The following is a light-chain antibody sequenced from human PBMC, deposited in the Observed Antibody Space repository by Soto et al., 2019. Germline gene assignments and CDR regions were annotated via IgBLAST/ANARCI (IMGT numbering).Light chain of an antibody. Sequence: QSALTQPASVSGSPGQSITISCTGTSSDVGGYHYVSWYQQHPGKAPKLMIYEVSNRPSGVSNRFSGSKSGNTASLTISGLQAEDEADYYCSSYTSSSTPYVFGTGTKLTV. V-gene: IGLV2-14*01. CDR3: SSYTSSSTPYV. CDR1: SSDVGGYHY. CDR2: EVS. J-gene: IGLJ1*01.